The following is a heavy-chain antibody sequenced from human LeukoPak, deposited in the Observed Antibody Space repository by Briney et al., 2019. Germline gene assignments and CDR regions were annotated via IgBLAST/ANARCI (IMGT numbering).Heavy chain of an antibody. V-gene: IGHV5-51*01. CDR2: VYPDDSDT. CDR3: ATLDVYNYVAF. Sequence: PGESLKISCKGSGYKFTNFWIGWVRQMPGKGLEWMGTVYPDDSDTRYSPSFQSQVTISADKSISTAYLQWSSLKASDTAMYYCATLDVYNYVAFWGQGSLVTVSS. CDR1: GYKFTNFW. D-gene: IGHD5-24*01. J-gene: IGHJ4*02.